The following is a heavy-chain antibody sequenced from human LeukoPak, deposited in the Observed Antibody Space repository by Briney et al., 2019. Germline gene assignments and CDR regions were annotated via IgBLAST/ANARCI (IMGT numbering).Heavy chain of an antibody. CDR1: GFSLNTRGMC. D-gene: IGHD3-22*01. CDR3: ARGDSSGYLMGPSLFDF. CDR2: IDWDDDK. V-gene: IGHV2-70*11. J-gene: IGHJ4*02. Sequence: SGPALVKPTQTLTLTCTFSGFSLNTRGMCVSWIRQPPGKALEWLARIDWDDDKYYTTSLKTRLTISKDTSKNQVVLTMTNMDPVDTATYYCARGDSSGYLMGPSLFDFWGQGTLVTAPS.